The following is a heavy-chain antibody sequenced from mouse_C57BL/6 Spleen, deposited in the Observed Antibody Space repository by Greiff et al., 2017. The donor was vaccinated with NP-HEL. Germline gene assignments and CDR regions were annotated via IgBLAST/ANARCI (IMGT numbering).Heavy chain of an antibody. Sequence: QVHVKQSGAELARPGASGKMSCKASGYTFPSSTRHWVKQRPGQGLEWIGYINPSSGYTKYNQKLKDKATLTADKSSSTAYMQLSSLTSEDSAVYYCARLTTVDYWGQGTTLTVSS. V-gene: IGHV1-4*01. D-gene: IGHD1-1*01. J-gene: IGHJ2*01. CDR3: ARLTTVDY. CDR1: GYTFPSST. CDR2: INPSSGYT.